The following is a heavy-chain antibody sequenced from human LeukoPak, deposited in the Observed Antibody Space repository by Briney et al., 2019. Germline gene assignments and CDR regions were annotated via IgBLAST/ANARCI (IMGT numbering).Heavy chain of an antibody. CDR2: IRGNADTT. CDR1: GFIFSNYG. CDR3: AKGHGDASGYYYFDS. D-gene: IGHD3-22*01. V-gene: IGHV3-23*01. J-gene: IGHJ4*02. Sequence: GGSLRLSCAASGFIFSNYGMSWVRQAPGKGLEWVSAIRGNADTTYYADSVKGRFSIFRDNYKNMLYLQMNNLRVEDTAAYYCAKGHGDASGYYYFDSWGQGTLVTVSS.